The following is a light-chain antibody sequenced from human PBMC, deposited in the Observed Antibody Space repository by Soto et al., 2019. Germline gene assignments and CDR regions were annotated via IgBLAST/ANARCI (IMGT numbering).Light chain of an antibody. J-gene: IGKJ1*01. V-gene: IGKV1-27*01. Sequence: DIQMTQSPSSLSASVGDRVAITCRARQGISNYLAWYQQKPGKVPKLLIYAASTLQSGVPSRFSGSGSGTDFTLTISSLQPEDVATYYCQKYVDDPWTFGQGTKVEIK. CDR2: AAS. CDR3: QKYVDDPWT. CDR1: QGISNY.